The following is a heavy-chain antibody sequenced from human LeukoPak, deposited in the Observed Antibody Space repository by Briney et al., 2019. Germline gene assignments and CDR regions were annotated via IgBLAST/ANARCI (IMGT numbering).Heavy chain of an antibody. V-gene: IGHV4-31*03. J-gene: IGHJ5*02. CDR3: ARYLVVVPAAP. D-gene: IGHD2-2*01. CDR2: IHYSGST. CDR1: GGSINTGDYY. Sequence: PSETLSLTCTVSGGSINTGDYYSSWIRQHPGKGLEWIGYIHYSGSTYYNPSLRSRVTISGDTSKNQFSLKLISATAADTAVYYCARYLVVVPAAPWGQGTLVTVSS.